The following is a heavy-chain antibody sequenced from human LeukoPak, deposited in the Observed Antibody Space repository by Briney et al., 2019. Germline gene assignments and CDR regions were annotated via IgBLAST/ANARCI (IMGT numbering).Heavy chain of an antibody. CDR1: GFTVSSNY. J-gene: IGHJ4*02. V-gene: IGHV3-53*01. CDR3: ARDLLSGSYYFDY. CDR2: LYSGGST. D-gene: IGHD1-26*01. Sequence: PGGSLRLSCAASGFTVSSNYMTWVRQAPGKGLEWVSVLYSGGSTYYADSVKGRFTISRDNAKNSLYLQMNSLRAEDTAVYYCARDLLSGSYYFDYWGQGTLVTVSS.